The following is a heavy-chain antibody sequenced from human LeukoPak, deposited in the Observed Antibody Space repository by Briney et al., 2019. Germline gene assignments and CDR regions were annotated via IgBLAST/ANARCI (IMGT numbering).Heavy chain of an antibody. CDR3: ARDPALLSSGWYFDL. CDR2: IYYSGST. J-gene: IGHJ2*01. CDR1: GVSISSGDYY. V-gene: IGHV4-30-4*01. D-gene: IGHD2-15*01. Sequence: SQTLSLTCTVSGVSISSGDYYWSWIRQPPGKGLEWIGYIYYSGSTNYNPSLKSRVTISVDTSKNQFSLKLSSMTAADTAVYYCARDPALLSSGWYFDLWGRGTLVTVSS.